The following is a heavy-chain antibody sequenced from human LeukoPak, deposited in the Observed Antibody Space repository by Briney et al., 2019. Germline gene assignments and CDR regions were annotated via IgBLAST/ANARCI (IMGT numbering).Heavy chain of an antibody. D-gene: IGHD3-22*01. CDR3: ARDGNYYDSRGPADY. Sequence: GGSLRLSCAASRFTFSRYWMHWVRQAPGRGLVWVSRINSDGISTSYADSVKGRFTISRDNAKNTLYLQMNSLRAEDTAVYYCARDGNYYDSRGPADYWGQGTLVTVSS. J-gene: IGHJ4*02. CDR2: INSDGIST. CDR1: RFTFSRYW. V-gene: IGHV3-74*01.